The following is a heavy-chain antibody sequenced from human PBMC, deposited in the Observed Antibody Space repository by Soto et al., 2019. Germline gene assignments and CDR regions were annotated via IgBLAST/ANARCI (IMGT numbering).Heavy chain of an antibody. CDR2: IYYSGST. Sequence: QLQLQESGPGLVKPSETLSLTCTVSGGSISSSSYYWGWIRQPPGKGLEWIGSIYYSGSTYYNPSLKSRVTISVDTSKNQCSLKLSSVTAADTAVYYCARLVVTAITNWFDPWGQGTLVTVSS. D-gene: IGHD2-21*02. V-gene: IGHV4-39*01. J-gene: IGHJ5*02. CDR1: GGSISSSSYY. CDR3: ARLVVTAITNWFDP.